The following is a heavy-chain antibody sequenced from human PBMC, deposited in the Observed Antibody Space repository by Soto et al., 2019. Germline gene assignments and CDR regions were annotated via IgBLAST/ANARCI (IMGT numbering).Heavy chain of an antibody. CDR1: GGSISSGGYY. V-gene: IGHV4-31*03. D-gene: IGHD3-3*01. CDR2: IYYSGST. CDR3: ARGVEVLRCLEWSPPTHYYMDF. Sequence: NPSETLSLTCTVSGGSISSGGYYWSWIRQHPGKGLEWIGYIYYSGSTYYNPSLKSRVTISVDTSKNQFSLKLSSVTAADTAVYYCARGVEVLRCLEWSPPTHYYMDFWGKGTSVTVSS. J-gene: IGHJ6*03.